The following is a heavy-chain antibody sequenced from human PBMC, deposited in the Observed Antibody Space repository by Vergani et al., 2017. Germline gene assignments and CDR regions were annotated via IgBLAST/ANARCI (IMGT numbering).Heavy chain of an antibody. J-gene: IGHJ5*02. D-gene: IGHD3-3*01. CDR3: ARDSFGWSGYYTHNWFDP. CDR2: IYHSGST. CDR1: GFTFSSYA. V-gene: IGHV4-30-2*01. Sequence: VQLLESGGGLVQPGGSLRLSCAASGFTFSSYAMSWVRQAPGKGLEWIGYIYHSGSTYYNPSLKSRVTISVDRSKNQFSLKLSSVTAADTAVYYCARDSFGWSGYYTHNWFDPWGQGTLVTVSS.